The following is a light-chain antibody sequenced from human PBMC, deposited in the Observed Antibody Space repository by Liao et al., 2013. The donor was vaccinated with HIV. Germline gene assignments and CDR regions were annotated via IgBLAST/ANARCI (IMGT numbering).Light chain of an antibody. CDR1: NIGSKS. Sequence: SYELTQPPSVSVAPGKTARITCGGNNIGSKSVHWYQQKPGQAPVVVIYHDSDRPSGIPERFSGSNSGNTATLTISRVEAGDEADYYCQVWDSSTVVFGGGTKLTVL. J-gene: IGLJ2*01. V-gene: IGLV3-21*01. CDR2: HDS. CDR3: QVWDSSTVV.